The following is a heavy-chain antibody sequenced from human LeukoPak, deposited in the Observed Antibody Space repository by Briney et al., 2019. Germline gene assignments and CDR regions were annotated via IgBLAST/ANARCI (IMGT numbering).Heavy chain of an antibody. V-gene: IGHV4-34*01. Sequence: SETLSLTCAVYGGSFSGYYWSWIRQPPGKGLEWIGEINHSGSTNYNPSLKSRVTISVDTSKNHFSLKLTSVTAADTAVYYCASMALIRGVLGHTRSDLDYWGQGTLVTVSS. CDR3: ASMALIRGVLGHTRSDLDY. CDR2: INHSGST. J-gene: IGHJ4*02. D-gene: IGHD3-10*01. CDR1: GGSFSGYY.